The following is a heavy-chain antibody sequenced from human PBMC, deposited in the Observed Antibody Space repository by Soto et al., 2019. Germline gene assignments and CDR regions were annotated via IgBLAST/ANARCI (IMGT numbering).Heavy chain of an antibody. CDR1: GFTFSSYA. J-gene: IGHJ4*02. D-gene: IGHD3-22*01. CDR3: AKESSYYYDSSGYYYGGGYFDY. V-gene: IGHV3-23*01. Sequence: GGSLRLSCAASGFTFSSYAMSWVRQAPGKGLEWVSAISGSGGSTYYADSVKGRFTISRDNSKNTLYLQMNSLRAEDTAVYYCAKESSYYYDSSGYYYGGGYFDYWGQGTLVTVSS. CDR2: ISGSGGST.